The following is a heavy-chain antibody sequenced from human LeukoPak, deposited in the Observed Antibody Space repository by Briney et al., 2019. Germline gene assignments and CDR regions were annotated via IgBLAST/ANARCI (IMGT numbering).Heavy chain of an antibody. CDR1: GFTFSSYA. CDR2: ISGGGGST. V-gene: IGHV3-23*01. Sequence: GGSLRLSCAASGFTFSSYAMSWVRQAPGKGLEWVSTISGGGGSTYYADSVKGRFTISRDNSKNTLYLQMNSLRAEDTAVYYCARAPYKKHAFDIWGQGTMVTVSS. CDR3: ARAPYKKHAFDI. J-gene: IGHJ3*02. D-gene: IGHD1-1*01.